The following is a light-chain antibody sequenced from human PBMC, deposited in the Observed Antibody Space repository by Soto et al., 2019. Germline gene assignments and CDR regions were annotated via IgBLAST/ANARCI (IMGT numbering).Light chain of an antibody. CDR2: LGS. Sequence: DIVMTQSPLSLPVTPGEPASISCRFSQSLLHTNNYNYLDWYLQKPGQSPQLLIYLGSNRASGVPDRFSASGSGTDFTLKISSVEAEDVGVYYCMQGLQIPRTFGQGTKVEIK. CDR3: MQGLQIPRT. V-gene: IGKV2-28*01. CDR1: QSLLHTNNYNY. J-gene: IGKJ1*01.